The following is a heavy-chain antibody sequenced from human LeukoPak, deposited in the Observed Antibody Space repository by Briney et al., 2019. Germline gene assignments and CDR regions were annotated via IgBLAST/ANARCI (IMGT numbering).Heavy chain of an antibody. J-gene: IGHJ4*02. V-gene: IGHV3-11*05. CDR3: ARDAGYDSSGYYPYYFDY. Sequence: GRFTISRDNAKNSLYLQMNSLRAEDTAVYYCARDAGYDSSGYYPYYFDYWGQGTLVTVSS. D-gene: IGHD3-22*01.